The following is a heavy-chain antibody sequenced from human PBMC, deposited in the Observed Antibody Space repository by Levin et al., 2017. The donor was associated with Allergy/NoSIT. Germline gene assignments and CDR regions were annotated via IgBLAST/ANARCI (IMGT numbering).Heavy chain of an antibody. CDR2: ISWNSGSI. Sequence: SLKISCAASGFTFDDYAMHWVRQTPGKGLEWVSGISWNSGSIAYADSVKGRFTMSRDNDKKYLYLQMNSLRAEDTAFYYCAKGKTISAPLDYWGQGTLVTVSS. D-gene: IGHD6-6*01. CDR3: AKGKTISAPLDY. J-gene: IGHJ4*02. CDR1: GFTFDDYA. V-gene: IGHV3-9*01.